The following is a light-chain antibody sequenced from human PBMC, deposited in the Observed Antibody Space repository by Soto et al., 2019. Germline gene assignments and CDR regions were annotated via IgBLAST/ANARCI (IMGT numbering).Light chain of an antibody. V-gene: IGKV1-12*01. CDR2: AAS. Sequence: DIQMTQSPSSVSASVGDRVTITCRASHGTSSWLAWYQQKPGKAPKLLIYAASSLQSGVPSRLSGSGSGTDFTLTISSLLPEDFATYYCQQANSFPFTFGPGTKVDIK. CDR1: HGTSSW. CDR3: QQANSFPFT. J-gene: IGKJ3*01.